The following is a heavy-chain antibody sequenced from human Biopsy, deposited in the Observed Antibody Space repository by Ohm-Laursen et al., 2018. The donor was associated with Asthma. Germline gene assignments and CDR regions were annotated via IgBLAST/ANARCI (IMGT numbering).Heavy chain of an antibody. CDR3: ARTYYDFLTGQVNDAFAL. CDR2: INAGDGNT. D-gene: IGHD3-9*01. CDR1: GYTFIHFA. Sequence: SVKVSYKASGYTFIHFAIHWVRQAPGQRLEWMGWINAGDGNTKYSQKFQGRVTITRDTSASTAYMDLRSLRSEDTAMYYCARTYYDFLTGQVNDAFALWGQGTMVTVSS. J-gene: IGHJ3*01. V-gene: IGHV1-3*01.